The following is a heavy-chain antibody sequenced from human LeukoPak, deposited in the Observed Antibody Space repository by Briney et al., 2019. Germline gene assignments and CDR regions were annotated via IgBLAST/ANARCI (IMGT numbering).Heavy chain of an antibody. J-gene: IGHJ6*03. Sequence: SETLSLTCTVSGGSISSYYWSWIRQPPGKGLEWIGYIYYSGSTNYNPSLKSRVTISVDTSKNQFSLKLSSVTAADTAVYYCARAPSRYRYYYYMDVWGKGTTVTVSS. CDR1: GGSISSYY. D-gene: IGHD5-18*01. V-gene: IGHV4-59*01. CDR2: IYYSGST. CDR3: ARAPSRYRYYYYMDV.